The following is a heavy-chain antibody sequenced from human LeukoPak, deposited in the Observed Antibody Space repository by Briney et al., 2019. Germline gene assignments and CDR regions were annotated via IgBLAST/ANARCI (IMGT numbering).Heavy chain of an antibody. CDR1: GYTFTGYY. D-gene: IGHD3-22*01. CDR2: INPNSGGT. V-gene: IGHV1-2*02. J-gene: IGHJ4*02. CDR3: ARDDFDNSGYRPFYF. Sequence: GASVKVSCKASGYTFTGYYMHWVRQAPGQGLEWMGWINPNSGGTNYAQKFQGRVTMTRDTSISTAYMELSRLRSDDTAVYYCARDDFDNSGYRPFYFWGQGSLVTVSS.